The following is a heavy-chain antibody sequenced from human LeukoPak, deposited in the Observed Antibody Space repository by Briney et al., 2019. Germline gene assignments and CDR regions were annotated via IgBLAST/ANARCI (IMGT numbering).Heavy chain of an antibody. CDR3: ARLGIAARLSRGSHYYYGMDV. Sequence: GGSLRLSCAASGFTFSSYSMNWVRQAPGKGLEWVSYISSSSSTIYYADSVKGRFTISRDNAKNSLYLQMNSLRAEDTAVYYCARLGIAARLSRGSHYYYGMDVWGQGTTVTVSS. CDR1: GFTFSSYS. CDR2: ISSSSSTI. J-gene: IGHJ6*02. D-gene: IGHD6-6*01. V-gene: IGHV3-48*01.